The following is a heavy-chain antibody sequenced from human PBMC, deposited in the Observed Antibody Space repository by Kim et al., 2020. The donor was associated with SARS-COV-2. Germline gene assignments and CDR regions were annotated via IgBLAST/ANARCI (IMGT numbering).Heavy chain of an antibody. CDR1: GFTFRNYF. J-gene: IGHJ4*02. Sequence: ASVKVSCKASGFTFRNYFLHWARQAPGQGLEWLGVLYPPNSNTAYAQRFLGRITMTMDTSTSTVYMELSSLISEDTAIYYCARNFHDDGDYYSTGYWGQGTLVTVSA. D-gene: IGHD3-22*01. V-gene: IGHV1-46*01. CDR3: ARNFHDDGDYYSTGY. CDR2: LYPPNSNT.